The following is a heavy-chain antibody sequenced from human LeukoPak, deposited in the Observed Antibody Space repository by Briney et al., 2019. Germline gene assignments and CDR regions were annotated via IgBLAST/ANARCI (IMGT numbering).Heavy chain of an antibody. D-gene: IGHD6-6*01. Sequence: GGSLRLSCAASGFTFRNYWITWVRQAPGKGLEWVANIKQGGSEKHYVDSVKGRFTISRDDATNSLYLQMNSLRIEDTAVYYCARSEGRPFDIWGQGTMVTVSS. V-gene: IGHV3-7*05. J-gene: IGHJ3*02. CDR2: IKQGGSEK. CDR3: ARSEGRPFDI. CDR1: GFTFRNYW.